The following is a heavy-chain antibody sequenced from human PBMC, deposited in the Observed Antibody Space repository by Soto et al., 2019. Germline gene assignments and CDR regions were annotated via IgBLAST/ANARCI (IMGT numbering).Heavy chain of an antibody. J-gene: IGHJ6*03. CDR3: AREYDEQQLVGDYYYYMDV. D-gene: IGHD6-13*01. Sequence: GASVKLSCKASGGTFSSYAISWVRQAPGQGLEWMGGIIPIFGAANYAQKFQGRVTITADESTSTAYMELSSLRSADTAVYYCAREYDEQQLVGDYYYYMDVWGKGTTVTVSS. CDR2: IIPIFGAA. CDR1: GGTFSSYA. V-gene: IGHV1-69*13.